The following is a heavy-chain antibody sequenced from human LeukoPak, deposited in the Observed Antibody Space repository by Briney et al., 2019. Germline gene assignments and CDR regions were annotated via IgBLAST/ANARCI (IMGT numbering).Heavy chain of an antibody. V-gene: IGHV6-1*01. D-gene: IGHD1-1*01. CDR1: GYSFSSSSNV. J-gene: IGHJ4*02. CDR3: ARGAMRTGFDS. CDR2: TYYGSKWNN. Sequence: SQTLSLTCAISGYSFSSSSNVWNWIRQSPSRGLEWLGRTYYGSKWNNDYAASVKSRITVNPDTSKNQFSLQLNSVTPEDTAVYYCARGAMRTGFDSWGQGTLVTVSA.